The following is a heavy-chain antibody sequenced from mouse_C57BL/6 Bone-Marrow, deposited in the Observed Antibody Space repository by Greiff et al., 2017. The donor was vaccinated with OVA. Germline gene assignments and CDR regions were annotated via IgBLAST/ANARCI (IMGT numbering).Heavy chain of an antibody. J-gene: IGHJ3*01. CDR2: IYPGSGNT. V-gene: IGHV1-76*01. CDR3: AREVYYGNLWFAY. D-gene: IGHD2-1*01. CDR1: GYTFTDYY. Sequence: QVQLQQSGAELVRPGASVKLSCKASGYTFTDYYINWVKQRPGQGLEWIARIYPGSGNTYYNEKFKGKATPTAEKSSSTAYMQLSSLTSEDSAVYFCAREVYYGNLWFAYWGQGTLVTVSA.